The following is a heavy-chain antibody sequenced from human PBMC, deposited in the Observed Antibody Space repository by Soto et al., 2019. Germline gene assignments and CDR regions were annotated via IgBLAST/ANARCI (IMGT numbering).Heavy chain of an antibody. J-gene: IGHJ4*02. V-gene: IGHV1-2*02. Sequence: ASVKVSCKASGYTFTGYYMHWVRQAPGQGLEWMGWINPNSGGTNYVQKFQGRVTMTRDTSISTAYMELSRLRSDDTAVYYCARSPYCSSTSCYSPCFDYWGQGTLVTVSS. CDR1: GYTFTGYY. CDR3: ARSPYCSSTSCYSPCFDY. D-gene: IGHD2-2*01. CDR2: INPNSGGT.